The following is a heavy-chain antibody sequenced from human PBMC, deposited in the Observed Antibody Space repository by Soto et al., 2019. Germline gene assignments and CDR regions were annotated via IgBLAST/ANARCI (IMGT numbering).Heavy chain of an antibody. CDR2: STPFNGNT. Sequence: SVKVSCKASGYTFTDRYLHWVRQAPGQALEWMGWSTPFNGNTNYAQKFQDRVTITRDRSMSTAYMELSSLRSEDTAMYYCASTRGYSYGTPGDDAFEIWGQGTMVTVSS. J-gene: IGHJ3*02. V-gene: IGHV1-45*02. CDR1: GYTFTDRY. CDR3: ASTRGYSYGTPGDDAFEI. D-gene: IGHD5-18*01.